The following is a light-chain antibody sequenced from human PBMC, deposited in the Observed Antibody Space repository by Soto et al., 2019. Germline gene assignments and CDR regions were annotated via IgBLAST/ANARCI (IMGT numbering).Light chain of an antibody. CDR2: YDR. J-gene: IGLJ2*01. V-gene: IGLV3-21*04. Sequence: SYELTPAPSVSVAPGKTARITCGGNNIGSKSVHWYQQKSGQAPVLVIFYDRDRPSGIPERFSGSNSGNTATLIINRVEAGDEADYYCQVWDSSRNHVIFGGGTKLTVL. CDR3: QVWDSSRNHVI. CDR1: NIGSKS.